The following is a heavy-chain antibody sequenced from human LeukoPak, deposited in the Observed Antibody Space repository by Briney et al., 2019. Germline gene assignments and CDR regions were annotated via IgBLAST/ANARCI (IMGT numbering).Heavy chain of an antibody. D-gene: IGHD6-13*01. CDR2: ISGSGTST. V-gene: IGHV3-23*01. Sequence: GGSLRLSCAASGFIFSSYAMTWVRQTPGKGLEWISGISGSGTSTYYADSVKGRFTISRDNSEKTLHLQMNSLRAEDTAVYYCAKTRPLDSSSWSHGDYWGQGTLVTVSS. CDR1: GFIFSSYA. CDR3: AKTRPLDSSSWSHGDY. J-gene: IGHJ4*02.